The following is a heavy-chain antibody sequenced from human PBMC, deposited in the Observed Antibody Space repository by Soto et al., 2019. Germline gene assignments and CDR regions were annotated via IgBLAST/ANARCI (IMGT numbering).Heavy chain of an antibody. J-gene: IGHJ4*02. CDR2: SSAYNGNK. V-gene: IGHV1-18*04. CDR3: ARTGGGMAARPLEY. D-gene: IGHD6-6*01. Sequence: QVQLVQSGGEVKKPGASVEVSCRTSGYMFTTYGMSWVRQAPGQGLEWMAWSSAYNGNKKYAQKFQGKVTMPTDTSTSTVSMELRNLTSADTGTYFCARTGGGMAARPLEYWGQGTLVTVSS. CDR1: GYMFTTYG.